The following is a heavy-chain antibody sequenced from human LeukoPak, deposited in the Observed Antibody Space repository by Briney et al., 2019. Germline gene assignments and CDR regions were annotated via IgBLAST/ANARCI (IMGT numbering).Heavy chain of an antibody. Sequence: SETLSLTRTVSGGSISSYYWSWIRQPPGKGPEWIEYIYYSGSTNYNPSLKSRVTISVDTSKNQFSLKLSSVTAADTAVYYCARLKGLLDFWSGTPPYMDVWGKGTTVTVSS. CDR3: ARLKGLLDFWSGTPPYMDV. CDR1: GGSISSYY. CDR2: IYYSGST. D-gene: IGHD3-3*01. J-gene: IGHJ6*03. V-gene: IGHV4-59*08.